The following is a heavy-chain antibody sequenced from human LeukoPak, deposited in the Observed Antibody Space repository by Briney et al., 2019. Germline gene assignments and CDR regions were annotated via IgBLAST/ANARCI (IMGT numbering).Heavy chain of an antibody. CDR3: ARSGYGDFDY. V-gene: IGHV3-48*04. D-gene: IGHD2-15*01. Sequence: TGGSLRLSCGASGFTFSSYSMNWVRQAPRKGLEWISYMSSSGHTTYYADSLEGRFTISRDNAKNSLYLQLNSLRAGDTAMYYCARSGYGDFDYWGQGTLVTVSS. CDR2: MSSSGHTT. CDR1: GFTFSSYS. J-gene: IGHJ4*02.